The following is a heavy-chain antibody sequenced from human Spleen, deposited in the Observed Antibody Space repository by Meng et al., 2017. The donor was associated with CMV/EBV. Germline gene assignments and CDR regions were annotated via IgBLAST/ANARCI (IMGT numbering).Heavy chain of an antibody. J-gene: IGHJ4*02. Sequence: GGSLRLSCAASGFTFSSYEMNWVRQAPGKGLEWVSSISSSYDYVYYADSVTGRFTISRDNTKNSLFLQMNSLRAEDTAVYYCARAPYGAYERYYFDYWGQGTLVTVSS. D-gene: IGHD4-17*01. CDR2: ISSSYDYV. CDR1: GFTFSSYE. V-gene: IGHV3-21*01. CDR3: ARAPYGAYERYYFDY.